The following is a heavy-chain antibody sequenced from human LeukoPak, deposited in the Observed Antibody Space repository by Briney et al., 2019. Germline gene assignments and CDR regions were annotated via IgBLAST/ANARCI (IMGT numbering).Heavy chain of an antibody. D-gene: IGHD3-10*01. J-gene: IGHJ5*02. CDR2: IKQDGSEK. CDR3: ARLYITPFYNWFDP. V-gene: IGHV3-7*01. Sequence: GGSLRLSCAASGFTFSSYWMSWVRQAPGKGLEWVANIKQDGSEKYYVDSMKGRFTISRDNAKNSLYLQMNSLRAEDTAVYYCARLYITPFYNWFDPWGQGTLVTVSS. CDR1: GFTFSSYW.